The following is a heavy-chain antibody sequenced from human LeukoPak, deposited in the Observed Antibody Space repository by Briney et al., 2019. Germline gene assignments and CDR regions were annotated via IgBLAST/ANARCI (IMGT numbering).Heavy chain of an antibody. D-gene: IGHD3-22*01. Sequence: ASVKVSCKVSGYTLTELSMHWVRQAPGKGLEWMGGFDPEDGETIYAQKFQGRATMTEDTSTDTAYMELSSLRSEDTAVYYCATSITMIVVVRPLVYWGQGTLVTVSS. CDR2: FDPEDGET. J-gene: IGHJ4*02. CDR1: GYTLTELS. CDR3: ATSITMIVVVRPLVY. V-gene: IGHV1-24*01.